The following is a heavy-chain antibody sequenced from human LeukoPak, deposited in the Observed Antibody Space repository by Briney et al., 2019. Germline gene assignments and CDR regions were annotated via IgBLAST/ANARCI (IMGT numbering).Heavy chain of an antibody. D-gene: IGHD2-2*01. Sequence: GGSLRLSCAASGFTFSSYAMSWVRQAPGKGLEWVSAISGSGGNTYYADSVRGRFTISRDNAKNTLYLQMNSLRAEDTAVYYCARDCGSTGCDYWGQGTLVTVSS. J-gene: IGHJ4*02. CDR2: ISGSGGNT. CDR3: ARDCGSTGCDY. CDR1: GFTFSSYA. V-gene: IGHV3-23*01.